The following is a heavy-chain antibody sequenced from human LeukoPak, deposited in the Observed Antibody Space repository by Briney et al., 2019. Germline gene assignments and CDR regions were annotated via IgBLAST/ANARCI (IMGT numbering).Heavy chain of an antibody. V-gene: IGHV3-15*01. Sequence: GGSLRLSCAASGLTFSNAWMSWVRQAPGKGLGWVGRIKSKTDGGTTDYAAPVKGRFTISRDDSKNTLYLQMNSLKTEDTAVYYCTTAAGIYYGMDVWGQGTTVTVSS. CDR3: TTAAGIYYGMDV. CDR1: GLTFSNAW. CDR2: IKSKTDGGTT. D-gene: IGHD6-13*01. J-gene: IGHJ6*02.